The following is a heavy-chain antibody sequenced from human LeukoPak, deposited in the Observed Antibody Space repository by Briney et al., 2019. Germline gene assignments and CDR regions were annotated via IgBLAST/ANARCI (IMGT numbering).Heavy chain of an antibody. J-gene: IGHJ6*02. CDR3: ARAALRSHYYYYYGMDV. CDR1: GGTFSSYA. V-gene: IGHV1-69*13. Sequence: GASVKFSCKASGGTFSSYAISWVRQAPGQGLEWMGGIIPIFGTANYAQKFQGRVTITADESTSTAYMELSSLRSEDTAVYYCARAALRSHYYYYYGMDVWGQGTTVTVSS. D-gene: IGHD3-16*01. CDR2: IIPIFGTA.